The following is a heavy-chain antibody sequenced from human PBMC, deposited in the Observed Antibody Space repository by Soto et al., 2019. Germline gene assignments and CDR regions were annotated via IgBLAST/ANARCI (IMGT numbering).Heavy chain of an antibody. CDR3: ARVGGGAYNS. Sequence: QVQLVQSGAELKKPGSSVKVSCKASGVTFSTYAINWVRQAPGQGLEWMGGILPILGPPNYAQKFKGRVTIAADDSTSTAYMELTSLRSEDTAIYYCARVGGGAYNSWGQGTLVTVSS. D-gene: IGHD3-10*01. CDR2: ILPILGPP. CDR1: GVTFSTYA. J-gene: IGHJ4*02. V-gene: IGHV1-69*01.